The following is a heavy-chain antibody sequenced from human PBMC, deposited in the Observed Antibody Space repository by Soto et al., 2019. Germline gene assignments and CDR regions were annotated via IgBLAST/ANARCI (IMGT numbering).Heavy chain of an antibody. J-gene: IGHJ4*02. CDR1: GYSLSTGYY. CDR3: ARDGGSYSGIDY. Sequence: LSLTCAVSGYSLSTGYYWAWIRQPPGKGQEWIGSFYHSVTAYYNPSLKSRVTISVDTSKNQFSLRLTSVTAADTAMYFCARDGGSYSGIDYWGQGTLVTVSS. CDR2: FYHSVTA. D-gene: IGHD1-26*01. V-gene: IGHV4-38-2*02.